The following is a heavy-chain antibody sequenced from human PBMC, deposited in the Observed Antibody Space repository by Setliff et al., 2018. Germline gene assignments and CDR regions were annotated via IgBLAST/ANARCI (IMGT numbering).Heavy chain of an antibody. Sequence: SETLSLTCTVSGGSISSGIYYWSWIRQPDGKGLEWIGHIYTSGSTNYNPSLKSRVTISVDTSKNQFSLRLSSVTAADTAVYYCARAGPYYDFWSGYYRTMDVWGKGTTVTVSS. CDR2: IYTSGST. J-gene: IGHJ6*03. V-gene: IGHV4-61*09. D-gene: IGHD3-3*01. CDR3: ARAGPYYDFWSGYYRTMDV. CDR1: GGSISSGIYY.